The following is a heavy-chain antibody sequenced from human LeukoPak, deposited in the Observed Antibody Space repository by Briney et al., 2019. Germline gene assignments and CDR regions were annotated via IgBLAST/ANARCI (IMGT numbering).Heavy chain of an antibody. CDR1: DGSFSNYY. Sequence: SETLSLTCGVSDGSFSNYYWSWLRQSPGEGLEWIAEIYPGETAKYNPSLWSRVTISADTSKSQFSLTLSSVTAADTAVYYCAGYHQWFLNDRWGQGTLVTVSS. CDR3: AGYHQWFLNDR. J-gene: IGHJ5*02. D-gene: IGHD2-8*01. V-gene: IGHV4-34*01. CDR2: IYPGETA.